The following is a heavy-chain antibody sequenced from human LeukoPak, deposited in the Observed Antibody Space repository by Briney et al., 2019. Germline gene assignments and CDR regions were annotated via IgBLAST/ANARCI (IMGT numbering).Heavy chain of an antibody. CDR2: ISSSSTYI. D-gene: IGHD3/OR15-3a*01. J-gene: IGHJ4*02. CDR1: GFTFSSYS. V-gene: IGHV3-21*06. Sequence: GGSLRLSYAASGFTFSSYSMNWVRQAPGKGLEWVSSISSSSTYIYYADSVKGRFTISRDNTKNSLYLQMNSLRAEDTAVYYCARAPRDWYYFDYWGQGTLVTVSS. CDR3: ARAPRDWYYFDY.